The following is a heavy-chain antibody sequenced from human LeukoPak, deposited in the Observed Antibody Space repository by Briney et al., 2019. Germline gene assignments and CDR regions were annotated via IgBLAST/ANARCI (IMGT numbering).Heavy chain of an antibody. V-gene: IGHV3-7*01. Sequence: PGGCLRLSCTPSRLTPTNDWVSWVSQPEGKGREWVAHIKQDVREKHYVDSVSGRFTISRDKAKMSVLLQMNSLRAEYTALYYCARDGYRDRHFDYWGQGTLVTVSS. CDR2: IKQDVREK. CDR3: ARDGYRDRHFDY. D-gene: IGHD5-24*01. CDR1: RLTPTNDW. J-gene: IGHJ4*02.